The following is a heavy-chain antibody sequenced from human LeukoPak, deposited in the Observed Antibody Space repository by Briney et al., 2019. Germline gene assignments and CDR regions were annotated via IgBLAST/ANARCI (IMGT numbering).Heavy chain of an antibody. Sequence: SVKVSCKASGGTFSSYAISWVRQAPGQGLEWMGRIIPIFGIANYAQKFQGRVTITADKSTSTAYMELSSLRSEDTAVYYCAGGDYYDNRRYYYYGMDVWGQGTTVTVSS. V-gene: IGHV1-69*04. CDR1: GGTFSSYA. J-gene: IGHJ6*02. D-gene: IGHD3-22*01. CDR3: AGGDYYDNRRYYYYGMDV. CDR2: IIPIFGIA.